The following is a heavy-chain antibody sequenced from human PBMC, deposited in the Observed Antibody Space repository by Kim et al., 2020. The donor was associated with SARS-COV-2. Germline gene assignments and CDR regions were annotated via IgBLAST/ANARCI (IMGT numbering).Heavy chain of an antibody. CDR1: GGSISSYY. V-gene: IGHV4-59*08. D-gene: IGHD1-26*01. Sequence: SETLSLTCTVSGGSISSYYWSWIRQPPGKGLEWIGYIYYSGSTNYNPSLKSRVTISVDTSKNQFSLKLSSVTAADTAVYYCARHFWCRELRPHDAFDIWGQGTMVTVSS. CDR2: IYYSGST. J-gene: IGHJ3*02. CDR3: ARHFWCRELRPHDAFDI.